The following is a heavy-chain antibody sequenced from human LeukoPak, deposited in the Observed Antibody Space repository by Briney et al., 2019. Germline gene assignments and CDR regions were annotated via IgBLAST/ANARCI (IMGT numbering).Heavy chain of an antibody. J-gene: IGHJ4*02. D-gene: IGHD6-6*01. Sequence: SQTLSLTCTVSGGSISSGDHYSSWIRQPPGKGLEWIGYIYYSGSTYYNPSLKSRVTISVDTSKNQFSLKLSSVTAADTAVYYCARGSWSSSIDYWGQGTLVTVSS. CDR3: ARGSWSSSIDY. V-gene: IGHV4-30-4*01. CDR2: IYYSGST. CDR1: GGSISSGDHY.